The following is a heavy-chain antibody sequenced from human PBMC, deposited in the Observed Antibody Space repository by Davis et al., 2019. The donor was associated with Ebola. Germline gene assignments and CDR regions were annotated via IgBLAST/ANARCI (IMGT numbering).Heavy chain of an antibody. CDR3: ARDVARGWFDP. CDR2: INHSGST. Sequence: SETLSLTCAVYGGSFSGYYWSWIRQPPGKGLEWIGEINHSGSTNYNPSPKSRVTISVDTSKNQFSLKLSSVTAADTAVYYCARDVARGWFDPWGQGTLVTVSS. J-gene: IGHJ5*02. V-gene: IGHV4-34*01. CDR1: GGSFSGYY. D-gene: IGHD3-10*02.